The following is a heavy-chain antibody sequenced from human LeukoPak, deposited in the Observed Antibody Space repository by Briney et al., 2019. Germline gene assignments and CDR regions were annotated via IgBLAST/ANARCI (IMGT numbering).Heavy chain of an antibody. CDR1: GFTFSNAW. CDR3: ARALYRQHIVVVNAKNYWYFDL. J-gene: IGHJ2*01. V-gene: IGHV3-15*01. CDR2: IKSKTDGGTT. D-gene: IGHD2-21*01. Sequence: PGGSLRLSCAASGFTFSNAWMSWVRQAPGKGLEWVGRIKSKTDGGTTDYAAPVKGRFTISRDDSKNTLYLQMNSLKAEDTAVYYCARALYRQHIVVVNAKNYWYFDLWGRGTLVTVSS.